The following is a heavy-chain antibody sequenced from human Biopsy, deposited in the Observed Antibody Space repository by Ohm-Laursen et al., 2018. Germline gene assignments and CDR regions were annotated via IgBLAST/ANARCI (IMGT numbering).Heavy chain of an antibody. CDR1: GYTFINYD. V-gene: IGHV1-8*01. D-gene: IGHD1-7*01. J-gene: IGHJ3*02. CDR3: ARGRLSGTRRALDI. CDR2: MNPKSGDT. Sequence: VASVKVSCKTSGYTFINYDIHWVRRASGQGLEWMGWMNPKSGDTGYAHKFQGRVTMARNASISTANMEMSSLRSEDTAVYYCARGRLSGTRRALDIWGQGQWSPSPQ.